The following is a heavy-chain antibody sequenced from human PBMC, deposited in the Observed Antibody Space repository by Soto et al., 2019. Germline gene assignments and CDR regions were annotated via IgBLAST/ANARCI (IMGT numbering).Heavy chain of an antibody. Sequence: AGSLRLSCAASGFTFSSYGMHWVRQAPGKGLEWVAVISYDGSNKYYADSVKGRFTISRDNSKNTLYLQMNSLRAEDTAVYYCANLADPIFGQGRIYYYYYGMDVWGQGTTVTVSS. CDR2: ISYDGSNK. CDR1: GFTFSSYG. CDR3: ANLADPIFGQGRIYYYYYGMDV. D-gene: IGHD3-3*02. J-gene: IGHJ6*02. V-gene: IGHV3-30*18.